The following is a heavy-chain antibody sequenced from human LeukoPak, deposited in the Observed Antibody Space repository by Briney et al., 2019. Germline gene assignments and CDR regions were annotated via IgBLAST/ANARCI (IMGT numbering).Heavy chain of an antibody. J-gene: IGHJ4*02. CDR3: ARGAHYYDSSGYYWFDY. CDR1: GGTFSSYA. Sequence: ASVKVSCKASGGTFSSYAISWVRQAPGQGLEWMGGIIPIFGTANYAQKFQGRVTITADKSTSTAYMELSSLRSEDTAVYYCARGAHYYDSSGYYWFDYWGQGTLVTVSS. D-gene: IGHD3-22*01. V-gene: IGHV1-69*06. CDR2: IIPIFGTA.